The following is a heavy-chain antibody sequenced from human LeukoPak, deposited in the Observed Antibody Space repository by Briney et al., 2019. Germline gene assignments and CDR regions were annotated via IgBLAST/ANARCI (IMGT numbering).Heavy chain of an antibody. CDR1: GFTFSSYA. V-gene: IGHV3-64*01. CDR3: ARDLDGSRPLYYFDY. CDR2: ISHNGGSI. J-gene: IGHJ4*02. Sequence: GGSLRLSCAASGFTFSSYAMHWVRQAPGKGLEYVSAISHNGGSIYYANSVKGRFTISRDNSKNTVYLQMSSLRAEDTAVYYCARDLDGSRPLYYFDYWGQGTLVTVSS. D-gene: IGHD6-13*01.